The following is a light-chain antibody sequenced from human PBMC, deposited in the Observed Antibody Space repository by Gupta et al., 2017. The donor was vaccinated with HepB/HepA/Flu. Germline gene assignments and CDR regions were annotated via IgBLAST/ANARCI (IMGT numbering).Light chain of an antibody. J-gene: IGKJ4*01. V-gene: IGKV3-15*01. Sequence: EIVMTQSPATLSVSPGERATLSCRASQSVSSSNLGWYQQKPGQPPRLLIYGASTRATDIPARFSGSGSGTEFTLTISSLQSEDFAVYYCQQFNDWPLTFGGGTKVEIK. CDR1: QSVSSSN. CDR3: QQFNDWPLT. CDR2: GAS.